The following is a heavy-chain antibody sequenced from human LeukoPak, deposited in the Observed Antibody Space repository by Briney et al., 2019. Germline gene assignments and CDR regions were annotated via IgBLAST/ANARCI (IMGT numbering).Heavy chain of an antibody. CDR3: ARTDSSSFGYFDY. CDR1: GFTFNTNW. Sequence: GGSLRLSCVASGFTFNTNWMSWVRQAPGKGLEWVANINQHGSTEKYVDSVEGRFTISRDNAKNSLHLEVNNLRAEDTAVYYCARTDSSSFGYFDYWGQGTMVTVSS. D-gene: IGHD6-6*01. J-gene: IGHJ4*02. CDR2: INQHGSTE. V-gene: IGHV3-7*01.